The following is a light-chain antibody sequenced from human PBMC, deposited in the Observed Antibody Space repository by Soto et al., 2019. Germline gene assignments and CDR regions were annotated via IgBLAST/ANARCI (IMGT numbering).Light chain of an antibody. CDR2: AAS. Sequence: DIQMTQSPSSLSASVEDRVVITCRASQSISNHLNWYQQKPGKAPKLLIFAASSLQSGVPSRFSGSGSGTDFTLTINGLQPDDFATYYCQQSYNTPWTFGQGTKVDIK. V-gene: IGKV1-39*01. CDR1: QSISNH. J-gene: IGKJ1*01. CDR3: QQSYNTPWT.